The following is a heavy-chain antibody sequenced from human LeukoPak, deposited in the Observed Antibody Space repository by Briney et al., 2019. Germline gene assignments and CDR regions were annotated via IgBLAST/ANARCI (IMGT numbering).Heavy chain of an antibody. CDR3: ARGGYYGSGNDFRFDP. Sequence: SETLSLTCTVSGGSISSSSYYWSWIRQSPGKGLECIGYIHYTGSTNYNPSLKSRVTISVETSKNQFSLKLKSVTAADTAVYYCARGGYYGSGNDFRFDPWGQGTLVTVSS. CDR1: GGSISSSSYY. V-gene: IGHV4-61*01. CDR2: IHYTGST. J-gene: IGHJ5*02. D-gene: IGHD3-10*01.